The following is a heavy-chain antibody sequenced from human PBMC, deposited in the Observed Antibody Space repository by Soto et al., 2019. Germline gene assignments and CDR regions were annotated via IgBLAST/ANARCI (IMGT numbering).Heavy chain of an antibody. J-gene: IGHJ3*02. CDR1: GGSISSGVYY. CDR3: ARATTGTTHDAFDI. D-gene: IGHD1-1*01. V-gene: IGHV4-31*03. Sequence: PSETLSLTCTVSGGSISSGVYYWSWIRHHPGKGLEWIGYIYYSGSTYYNPSLKSRVTISVDTSKNQFSLKLSSVTAADTAVYYCARATTGTTHDAFDIWGQGTMVTVS. CDR2: IYYSGST.